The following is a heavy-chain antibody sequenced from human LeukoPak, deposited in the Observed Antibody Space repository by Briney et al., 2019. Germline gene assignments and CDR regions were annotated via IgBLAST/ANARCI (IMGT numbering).Heavy chain of an antibody. Sequence: GASVKVSCKGSGYTLSNHAFSWVRQAPGQGLEWMGWISADNGNTNHAQKFQGRVSLTTDTSTSTAYMELSRLRSDDTAVYYCAREGRNYDFWSGPTINFDYWGQGTLVTVSS. CDR2: ISADNGNT. CDR3: AREGRNYDFWSGPTINFDY. V-gene: IGHV1-18*04. J-gene: IGHJ4*02. D-gene: IGHD3-3*01. CDR1: GYTLSNHA.